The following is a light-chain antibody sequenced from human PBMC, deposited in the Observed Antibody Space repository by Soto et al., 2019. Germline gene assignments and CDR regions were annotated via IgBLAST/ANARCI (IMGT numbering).Light chain of an antibody. CDR2: EVN. CDR3: SSYAGSDIFV. V-gene: IGLV2-8*01. CDR1: SSDVGSYNY. Sequence: QSALTQPPSASGSPGQSLTISCTGTSSDVGSYNYVFWYQQHPGKAPKLMIYEVNKRPSGVPDRFSGSKSGNTASLTVSGLQAEDEADYYCSSYAGSDIFVFGGGTQLTVL. J-gene: IGLJ2*01.